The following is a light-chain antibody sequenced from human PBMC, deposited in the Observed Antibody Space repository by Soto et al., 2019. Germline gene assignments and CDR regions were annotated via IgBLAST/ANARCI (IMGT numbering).Light chain of an antibody. Sequence: QSALTQPPSASGSPGQSVTISCSGTSSDVGGFNYASWYQQHPGRAPKVLIYEVNKRPSGVPDRFSGSKSGSTASLTVSGLQAEDEAEYYCSSYAVTNIFVFGTGTKVTV. CDR2: EVN. V-gene: IGLV2-8*01. CDR3: SSYAVTNIFV. J-gene: IGLJ1*01. CDR1: SSDVGGFNY.